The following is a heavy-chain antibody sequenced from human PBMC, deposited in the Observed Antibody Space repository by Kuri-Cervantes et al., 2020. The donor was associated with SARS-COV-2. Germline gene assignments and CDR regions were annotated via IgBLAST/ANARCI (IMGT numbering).Heavy chain of an antibody. D-gene: IGHD2-2*01. CDR3: ARWVRDQLLPHWYFDL. J-gene: IGHJ2*01. CDR1: GYTFTSYG. CDR2: ISAYNGNT. Sequence: ASVKVSCKASGYTFTSYGISWVRQAPGQGLEWMGWISAYNGNTNYAQKLQGRVTMTTDTSTSTAYMELRSLRSDDTAVYYCARWVRDQLLPHWYFDLRGRGTLVTVSS. V-gene: IGHV1-18*01.